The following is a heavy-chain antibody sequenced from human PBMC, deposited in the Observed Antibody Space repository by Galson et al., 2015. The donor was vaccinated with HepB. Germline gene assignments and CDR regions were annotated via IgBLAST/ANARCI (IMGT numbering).Heavy chain of an antibody. J-gene: IGHJ4*02. D-gene: IGHD3-3*01. CDR2: INPNSGGT. V-gene: IGHV1-2*04. CDR3: ARESITIFGQGGGFGY. CDR1: GYTFTGYY. Sequence: SVKVSCKASGYTFTGYYMHWVRQAPGQGLEWMGWINPNSGGTNYAQKFQGWVTMTRDTSISTAYMELSRLRSDDTAVYYCARESITIFGQGGGFGYWGQGTLVTVSS.